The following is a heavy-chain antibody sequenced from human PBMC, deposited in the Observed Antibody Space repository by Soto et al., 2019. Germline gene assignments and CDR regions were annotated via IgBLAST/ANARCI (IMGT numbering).Heavy chain of an antibody. Sequence: ASVKVSCKASGYAFTSYDANWVRQATGQRLEWMGWMNPKSGNTGFAQKFQGWVTMTRDTSISTAYMELSRLRSDDTAVYYCVTSRVIFAVAGDTEYHFDYWGQRTLVTVYS. CDR2: MNPKSGNT. J-gene: IGHJ4*02. D-gene: IGHD6-19*01. CDR3: VTSRVIFAVAGDTEYHFDY. CDR1: GYAFTSYD. V-gene: IGHV1-8*01.